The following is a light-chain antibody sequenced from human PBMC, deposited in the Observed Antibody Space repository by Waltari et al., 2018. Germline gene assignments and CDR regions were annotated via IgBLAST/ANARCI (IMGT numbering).Light chain of an antibody. Sequence: SYELTQPPSVTVSPGQTARIPRSGDGLSNQFSYWYQQKSGQAPVLVISKDNERPSGIPERFSGSSSGTTVTLTISGVLAEDEADYYCQSANRRGIPSFGSGTKVSVL. V-gene: IGLV3-25*03. CDR3: QSANRRGIPS. J-gene: IGLJ1*01. CDR1: GLSNQF. CDR2: KDN.